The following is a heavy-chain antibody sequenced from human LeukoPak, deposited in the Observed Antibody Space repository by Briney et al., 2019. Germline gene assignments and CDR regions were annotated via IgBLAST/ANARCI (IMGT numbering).Heavy chain of an antibody. CDR1: GFTFSSYA. CDR2: ISGSGGST. D-gene: IGHD1-26*01. V-gene: IGHV3-23*01. CDR3: AKDQTAKVGATLDY. J-gene: IGHJ4*02. Sequence: GASLRLSCAASGFTFSSYAMSWVRQAPGKGLEWVSAISGSGGSTYYADSVKGRFTISRGNSKDTLYLQMNSLRAEDTAVYYCAKDQTAKVGATLDYWGQGTLVTVSS.